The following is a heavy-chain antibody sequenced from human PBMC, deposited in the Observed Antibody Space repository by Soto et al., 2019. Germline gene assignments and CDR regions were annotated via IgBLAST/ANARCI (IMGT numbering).Heavy chain of an antibody. CDR1: GLSVGNVW. CDR3: VTDRPRDQGDSLGPWGY. CDR2: IKSKADGGAT. Sequence: EVQLVESGGDLVKPGGSLRLSCAASGLSVGNVWMNWVRQAPGKGLEWVGRIKSKADGGATDYGAPVKGRFTISRDDSQNTLFLQLNGLKTDDTATYYCVTDRPRDQGDSLGPWGYWGQGTLVTLSS. D-gene: IGHD7-27*01. V-gene: IGHV3-15*07. J-gene: IGHJ4*02.